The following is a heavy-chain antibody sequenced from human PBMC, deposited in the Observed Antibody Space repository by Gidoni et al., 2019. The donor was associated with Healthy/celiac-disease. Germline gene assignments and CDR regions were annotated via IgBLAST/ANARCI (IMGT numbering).Heavy chain of an antibody. CDR2: ISVSGGST. CDR1: GFPFSSYA. J-gene: IGHJ4*01. Sequence: EVQLLESGGGWVQPGGSLRLSCAASGFPFSSYAMSWVRQAPGKGLEWVSAISVSGGSTYYADSVKGRFTISRDNSKNTLYLQMNSLRAEDTAVYYCAKAKAALGGLYYFDYWGQGTLVTVSS. D-gene: IGHD7-27*01. CDR3: AKAKAALGGLYYFDY. V-gene: IGHV3-23*01.